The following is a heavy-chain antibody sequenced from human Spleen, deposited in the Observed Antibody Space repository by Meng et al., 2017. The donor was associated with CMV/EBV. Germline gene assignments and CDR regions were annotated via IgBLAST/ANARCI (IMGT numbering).Heavy chain of an antibody. CDR2: ISSGGST. D-gene: IGHD3-10*01. V-gene: IGHV3-53*01. CDR1: GFTVSSNY. CDR3: ARVPSGYYGMDV. Sequence: GESLKISCAASGFTVSSNYVSWVRQAPGKGLEWVSVISSGGSTYYADSVKGRFTISRDNSKNTLYLQMNSLRAEDTAVYYCARVPSGYYGMDVWGQGTTVTVSS. J-gene: IGHJ6*02.